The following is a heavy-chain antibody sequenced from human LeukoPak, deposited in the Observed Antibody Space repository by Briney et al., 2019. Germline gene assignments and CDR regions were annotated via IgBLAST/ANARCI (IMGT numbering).Heavy chain of an antibody. Sequence: SETLSLTCTVSGGSISSYYWSWIRQPPGKGLEWIGYIYYRGSTNYNPSLKSRVTISVDTSKNQFSLKLSSVTAADTAVYYCARGEFSSNLGWFDPWGQGTLVTSPQ. D-gene: IGHD6-6*01. V-gene: IGHV4-59*01. CDR1: GGSISSYY. CDR3: ARGEFSSNLGWFDP. CDR2: IYYRGST. J-gene: IGHJ5*02.